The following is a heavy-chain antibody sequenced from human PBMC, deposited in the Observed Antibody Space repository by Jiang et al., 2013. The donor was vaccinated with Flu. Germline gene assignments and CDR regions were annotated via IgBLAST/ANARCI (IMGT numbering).Heavy chain of an antibody. Sequence: GLVKPSQTLSLTCTVSGGSISSGSYYWSWIRQPAGKGLEWIGRIYTSGSTNYNPSLKSRVTISVDTSKNQFSLKLSSVTAADTAVYYCARAPQVAPFDYWGQGTLVTVSS. CDR2: IYTSGST. J-gene: IGHJ4*02. CDR1: GGSISSGSYY. CDR3: ARAPQVAPFDY. D-gene: IGHD5-12*01. V-gene: IGHV4-61*02.